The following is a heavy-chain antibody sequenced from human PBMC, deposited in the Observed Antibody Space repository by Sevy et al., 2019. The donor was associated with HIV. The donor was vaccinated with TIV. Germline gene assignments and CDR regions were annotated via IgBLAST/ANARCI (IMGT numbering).Heavy chain of an antibody. CDR2: IYHSGGT. CDR1: GYSISSGYY. CDR3: ARQTTARSYYYYYYMDV. J-gene: IGHJ6*03. Sequence: SETLSLTCAVSGYSISSGYYWGWIRQPPGKGLEWIGSIYHSGGTYYNPSLKSRVTISVDTSKNQFSLKLSSVTAADTAVYYCARQTTARSYYYYYYMDVWGKGTTVTVSS. D-gene: IGHD4-4*01. V-gene: IGHV4-38-2*01.